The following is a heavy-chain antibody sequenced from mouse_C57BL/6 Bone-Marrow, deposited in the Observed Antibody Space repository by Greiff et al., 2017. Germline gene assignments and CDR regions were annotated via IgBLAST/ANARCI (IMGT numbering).Heavy chain of an antibody. V-gene: IGHV1-5*01. CDR2: IYPGNSDT. Sequence: EVQLQQSGTVLARPGASVKMSCKTSGYTFTSYWMHWVQQRPGQGLEWIGAIYPGNSDTSYNQKFKGKAKLTAVTSASTAYMELSSLTNEDAAVYYCTRPFYDGYYGAMDYWGQGTSVTVSS. CDR3: TRPFYDGYYGAMDY. J-gene: IGHJ4*01. D-gene: IGHD2-3*01. CDR1: GYTFTSYW.